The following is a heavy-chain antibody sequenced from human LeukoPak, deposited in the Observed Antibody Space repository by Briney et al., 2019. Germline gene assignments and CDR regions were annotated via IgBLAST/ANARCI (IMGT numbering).Heavy chain of an antibody. CDR1: GGSISYYY. CDR3: ARGVVPASHFDY. J-gene: IGHJ4*02. CDR2: IYTSGGT. V-gene: IGHV4-4*07. D-gene: IGHD2-2*01. Sequence: PSETLSLTCSVSGGSISYYYWTWIRQPAGKGLEWIGRIYTSGGTNYNPSLKSRVTISVDTSKDQFSLKLSSVTAADTAVYYCARGVVPASHFDYWGQGTLVTVSS.